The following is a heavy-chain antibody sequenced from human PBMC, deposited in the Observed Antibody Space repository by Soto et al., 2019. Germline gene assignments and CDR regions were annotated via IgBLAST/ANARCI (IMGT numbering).Heavy chain of an antibody. CDR2: IYYSGST. D-gene: IGHD3-22*01. J-gene: IGHJ4*02. CDR3: ARLPNYYDSSGYCDY. Sequence: SETLSLTCSVSGGSITSTTYYWGWIRQPPGKGLEWIGNIYYSGSTYYNPSLKSRVTISVDTSKNQFSLKLSSVTAADTAVYFCARLPNYYDSSGYCDYWGQGTLVTVSS. CDR1: GGSITSTTYY. V-gene: IGHV4-39*01.